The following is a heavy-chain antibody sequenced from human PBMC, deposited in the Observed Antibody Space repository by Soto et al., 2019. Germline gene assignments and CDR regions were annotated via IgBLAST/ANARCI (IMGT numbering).Heavy chain of an antibody. CDR1: GGSISSSSYY. J-gene: IGHJ6*02. CDR2: IYYSGST. D-gene: IGHD3-22*01. Sequence: SETLSLTCTVSGGSISSSSYYWGWIRQPPGKGLEWIGSIYYSGSTYYNPSLKSRVTISVDTSKNQFSLKLSSVTAADTAVYYCARRLYHDSRGFAGGGMDVLGQGTTVT. V-gene: IGHV4-39*01. CDR3: ARRLYHDSRGFAGGGMDV.